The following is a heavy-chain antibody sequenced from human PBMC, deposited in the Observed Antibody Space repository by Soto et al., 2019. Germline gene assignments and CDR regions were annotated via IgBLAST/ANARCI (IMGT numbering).Heavy chain of an antibody. Sequence: GASXKVSCKASGYTFTSYYMHCVRQAPGQGLEWMGIINPSGGSTSYAQKFQGRVTMTRDTSTSTVYMELSRMRSEDTAVYYCARDLDYGYNFDYWGQGTLVTVSS. CDR2: INPSGGST. D-gene: IGHD3-10*01. V-gene: IGHV1-46*01. J-gene: IGHJ4*02. CDR1: GYTFTSYY. CDR3: ARDLDYGYNFDY.